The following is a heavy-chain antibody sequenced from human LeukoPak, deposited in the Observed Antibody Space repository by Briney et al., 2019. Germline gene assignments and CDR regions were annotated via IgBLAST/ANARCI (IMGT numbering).Heavy chain of an antibody. CDR2: IYYSGST. J-gene: IGHJ4*02. D-gene: IGHD5-24*01. V-gene: IGHV4-39*07. CDR3: ARDTEGVEMATGFEY. Sequence: PSETLSLTCTVSGGSISSSSYYWGWIRQPPGKGLEWIGSIYYSGSTYYNPSLKSRVTISVDTSKNQFSLKLSSVTAADTAVYYCARDTEGVEMATGFEYWGQGTLVTVSS. CDR1: GGSISSSSYY.